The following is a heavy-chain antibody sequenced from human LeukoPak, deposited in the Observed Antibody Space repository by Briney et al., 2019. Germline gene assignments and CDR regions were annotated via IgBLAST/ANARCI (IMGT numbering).Heavy chain of an antibody. Sequence: SETLSLTCAVYGGSFSSYYWSWIRQPPGKGLEWSGYIYYSGTTNYNPSLKSRVTISVDTSKNQFSLKLSAVTAADTAVYYCARGVYIAAAQYGYWGQGTLVTVSS. V-gene: IGHV4-59*01. J-gene: IGHJ4*02. CDR2: IYYSGTT. CDR1: GGSFSSYY. CDR3: ARGVYIAAAQYGY. D-gene: IGHD6-13*01.